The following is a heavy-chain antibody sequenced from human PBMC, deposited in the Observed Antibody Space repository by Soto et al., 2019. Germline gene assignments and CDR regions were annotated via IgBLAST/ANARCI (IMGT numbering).Heavy chain of an antibody. V-gene: IGHV1-18*01. CDR1: VYTFTNYG. D-gene: IGHD3-10*01. J-gene: IGHJ4*02. CDR3: ARDLDGSGSYYTDY. CDR2: ISHWGKT. Sequence: VXSVNVSCKASVYTFTNYGISWVRQAPGQGLEWMGWISHWGKTNYAQKLQGRVTMTTDTSASTAFMELRSLRSDDTAMYFCARDLDGSGSYYTDYWGQGTLVTVSS.